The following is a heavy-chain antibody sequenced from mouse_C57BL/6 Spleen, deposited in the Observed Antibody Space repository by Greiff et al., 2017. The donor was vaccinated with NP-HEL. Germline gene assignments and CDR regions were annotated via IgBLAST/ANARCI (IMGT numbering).Heavy chain of an antibody. V-gene: IGHV5-6*02. CDR2: ISSGGSYT. Sequence: EVKLVESGGDLVKPGGSLKLSCAASGFTFSSYGMSWVRQTPDKRLEWVATISSGGSYTYYPDSVKGRFTISRDNAKNTLYLQMSSLKSEDTAMYYCARLITTVVEDSWGQGTTLTVSS. CDR1: GFTFSSYG. J-gene: IGHJ2*01. CDR3: ARLITTVVEDS. D-gene: IGHD1-1*01.